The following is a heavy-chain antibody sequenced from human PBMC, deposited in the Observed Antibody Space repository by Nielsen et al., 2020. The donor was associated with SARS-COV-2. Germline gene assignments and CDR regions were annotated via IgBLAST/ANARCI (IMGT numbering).Heavy chain of an antibody. Sequence: SETLSLTCTVSGYSISSGYYWGWIRQPPGKGLEWIGSIYHSGSTYYNPSLKSRVIISVHTSTKQFSLKLSSVTAADTAVYYCARGLLAAAGSDYWGQGTLVTVSS. CDR1: GYSISSGYY. CDR3: ARGLLAAAGSDY. D-gene: IGHD6-13*01. J-gene: IGHJ4*02. V-gene: IGHV4-38-2*02. CDR2: IYHSGST.